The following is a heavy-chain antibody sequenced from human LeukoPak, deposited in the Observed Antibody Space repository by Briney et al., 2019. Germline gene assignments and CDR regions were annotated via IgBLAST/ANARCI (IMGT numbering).Heavy chain of an antibody. CDR1: GFTFSSYS. J-gene: IGHJ4*02. D-gene: IGHD1-20*01. CDR3: ARDNGHNWNDVIFDY. Sequence: GRSLRLSCAASGFTFSSYSIHWVRQAPGKGLEWVAVISYDGSNKYYADSVKGRFTISRDNSRNTLYLQMNSLRAEDTAVYYCARDNGHNWNDVIFDYWGQGTLVTVSS. CDR2: ISYDGSNK. V-gene: IGHV3-30*04.